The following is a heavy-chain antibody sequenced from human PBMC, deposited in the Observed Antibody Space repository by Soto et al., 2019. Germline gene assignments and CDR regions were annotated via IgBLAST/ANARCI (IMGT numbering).Heavy chain of an antibody. CDR2: ISPNNGKT. CDR1: GDTFTRNT. CDR3: ANSGYDGHY. D-gene: IGHD5-12*01. Sequence: SVKVSCKASGDTFTRNTISWVRQAPGQGLEWMGRISPNNGKTNYAQKFQGRVTITADKSTSTAYMELSSLRSEDTAVYYCANSGYDGHYWGQGTLVTVSS. V-gene: IGHV1-69*02. J-gene: IGHJ4*02.